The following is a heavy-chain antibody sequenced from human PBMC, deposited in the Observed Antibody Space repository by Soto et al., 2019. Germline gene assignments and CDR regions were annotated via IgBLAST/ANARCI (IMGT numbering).Heavy chain of an antibody. J-gene: IGHJ5*02. CDR3: AGSSWAGSWFDP. CDR1: GFTFSSYG. D-gene: IGHD6-13*01. CDR2: IWYDGSNK. Sequence: GGSLRLSCAASGFTFSSYGMHWVRQAPGNGLEWVAVIWYDGSNKYYADSVKGRFTISRDNSKNTLYLQMNSLRAEDTAVYYCAGSSWAGSWFDPWGQGTLVTVSS. V-gene: IGHV3-33*01.